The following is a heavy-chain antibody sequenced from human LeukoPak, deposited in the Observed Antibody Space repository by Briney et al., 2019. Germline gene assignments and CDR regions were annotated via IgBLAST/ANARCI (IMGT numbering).Heavy chain of an antibody. Sequence: GGSLRLSCVGSGFTFSSHAMSWVRQAPERGLEWVSGIYESGQTTHYADSVKGRFSISRDNSKNTLYLQMDSLRGEDTAIYYCAKDYRIGYSDHFDYWGQGALVTVSS. CDR2: IYESGQTT. D-gene: IGHD2-21*01. V-gene: IGHV3-23*01. CDR1: GFTFSSHA. J-gene: IGHJ4*02. CDR3: AKDYRIGYSDHFDY.